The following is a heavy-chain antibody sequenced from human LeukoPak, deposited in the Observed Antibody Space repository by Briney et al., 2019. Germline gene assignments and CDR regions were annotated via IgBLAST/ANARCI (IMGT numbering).Heavy chain of an antibody. CDR3: ARVIVGATKDYYYYYYMDV. D-gene: IGHD1-26*01. CDR1: GFTFDDYG. CDR2: INWNGGST. J-gene: IGHJ6*03. V-gene: IGHV3-20*04. Sequence: PGGSLRLSCAASGFTFDDYGMSWVRQAPGKGLEWVSGINWNGGSTGYADSVKGRFTISRDNAMNSLYLQMNSLRAEDTALYYCARVIVGATKDYYYYYYMDVWGKGTTVTVSS.